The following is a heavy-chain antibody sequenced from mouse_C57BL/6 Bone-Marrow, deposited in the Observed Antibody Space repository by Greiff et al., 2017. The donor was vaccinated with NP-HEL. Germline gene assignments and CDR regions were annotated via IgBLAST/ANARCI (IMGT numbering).Heavy chain of an antibody. Sequence: QVQLQQSGAELVKPGASVKLSCKASGYTFTSYWMHWVKQRPGQGLEWIGEIDPSGSYINYNQKFKGKATFTVDTSSSTAFMQLSSLTSEDSAVYYGARDPFAYGGRGKLVTVTA. J-gene: IGHJ3*01. CDR1: GYTFTSYW. CDR2: IDPSGSYI. CDR3: ARDPFAY. V-gene: IGHV1-50*01.